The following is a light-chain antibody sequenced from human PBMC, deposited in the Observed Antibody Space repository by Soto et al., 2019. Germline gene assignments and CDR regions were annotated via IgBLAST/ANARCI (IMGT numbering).Light chain of an antibody. CDR1: QTIARF. J-gene: IGKJ4*01. V-gene: IGKV1-33*01. CDR2: DAS. CDR3: QQSDSLPLT. Sequence: DIQMTQSPSFLSASVGDRVTITCRASQTIARFLNWYQHKPGTAPKLLIYDASNLGTGVPSRFSGSGSGTEYTFAISSLQPEDVATYFCQQSDSLPLTFGGGTKVQIK.